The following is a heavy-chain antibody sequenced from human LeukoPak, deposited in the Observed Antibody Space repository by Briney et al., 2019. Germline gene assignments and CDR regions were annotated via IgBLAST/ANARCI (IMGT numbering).Heavy chain of an antibody. J-gene: IGHJ4*02. V-gene: IGHV3-30*02. Sequence: SGGSLRLSCAASGFTFSSYGMHWVRQAPGKGLEWVAFIRYDGSNKYYADSVKGRFTISRDNSKNTLYLQMNSLRAEDTAVYYCAKLTDREFGELGPPTPDDYWGQGTLVTVSS. D-gene: IGHD3-10*01. CDR3: AKLTDREFGELGPPTPDDY. CDR2: IRYDGSNK. CDR1: GFTFSSYG.